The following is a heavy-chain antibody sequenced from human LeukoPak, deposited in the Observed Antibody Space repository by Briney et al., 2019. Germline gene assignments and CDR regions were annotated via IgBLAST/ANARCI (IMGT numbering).Heavy chain of an antibody. D-gene: IGHD5-18*01. CDR1: GGTFSSYA. Sequence: ASVKVSCKASGGTFSSYAISWVRQAPGQGLEWMGGIIPIFGTANYAQKFQGRVTITADKSTSTAYMELSSLRSEDTAVYYCASEDTAMVMGSFDYWGQGTLVTVSS. J-gene: IGHJ4*02. V-gene: IGHV1-69*06. CDR2: IIPIFGTA. CDR3: ASEDTAMVMGSFDY.